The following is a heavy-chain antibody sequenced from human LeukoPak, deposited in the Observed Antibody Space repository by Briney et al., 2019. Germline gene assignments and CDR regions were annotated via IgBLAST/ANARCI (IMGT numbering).Heavy chain of an antibody. J-gene: IGHJ6*03. CDR2: MNPNSGNT. Sequence: ASVKVSCKASGYTFTSYDINWVRQATGHRLEWIGWMNPNSGNTGYAQKFQGRVTITRNTSISTAYMELSSLRSEDTAVYYCARGREGGWNYGYYYYMDVWGKGTTVTVSS. CDR3: ARGREGGWNYGYYYYMDV. D-gene: IGHD1-7*01. CDR1: GYTFTSYD. V-gene: IGHV1-8*03.